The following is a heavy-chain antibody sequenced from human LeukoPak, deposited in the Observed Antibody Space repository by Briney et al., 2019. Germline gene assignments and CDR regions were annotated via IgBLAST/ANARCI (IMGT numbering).Heavy chain of an antibody. CDR3: ARGFTRYCSSTSCYHFDY. Sequence: ASVKVSCKASGYTFTGYYMHWVRQAPGQGLEWMGWINPNSGGTNYAQKFQGRVTMTRDTSISTAYMELSRLRSDDTAVYYCARGFTRYCSSTSCYHFDYWGQGTLVTVSS. CDR2: INPNSGGT. J-gene: IGHJ4*02. V-gene: IGHV1-2*02. D-gene: IGHD2-2*01. CDR1: GYTFTGYY.